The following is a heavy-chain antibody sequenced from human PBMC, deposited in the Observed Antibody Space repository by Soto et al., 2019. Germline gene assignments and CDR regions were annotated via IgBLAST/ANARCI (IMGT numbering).Heavy chain of an antibody. Sequence: GGSLRLSCATSGFIFNIYSMNWVRQAPGKGLEWISDISSSSSTMNYADSVKGRFTISRDNAKNSIYLQMNSLRAEDTAVYYCARDRTTGTTYDAFDIWGQGTMVTVSS. J-gene: IGHJ3*02. D-gene: IGHD1-1*01. CDR3: ARDRTTGTTYDAFDI. CDR1: GFIFNIYS. CDR2: ISSSSSTM. V-gene: IGHV3-48*01.